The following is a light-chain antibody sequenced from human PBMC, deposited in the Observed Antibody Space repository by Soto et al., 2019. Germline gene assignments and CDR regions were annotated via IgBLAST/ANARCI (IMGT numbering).Light chain of an antibody. CDR3: QQYDTSPQLT. CDR1: QRINSNY. V-gene: IGKV3-20*01. CDR2: GAS. Sequence: EIVLTQSPGTLSLSPGDRATLSYRASQRINSNYLAWYHHKPGKAPRLIIYGASSRATGIPDRFSGSGSGTDFTLTISRLAPEDSAVYYCQQYDTSPQLTFGGGTKGEIK. J-gene: IGKJ4*01.